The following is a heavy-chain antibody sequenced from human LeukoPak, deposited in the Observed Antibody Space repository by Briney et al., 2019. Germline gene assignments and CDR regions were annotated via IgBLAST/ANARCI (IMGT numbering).Heavy chain of an antibody. V-gene: IGHV3-66*04. D-gene: IGHD3-22*01. CDR2: IYSGGRT. J-gene: IGHJ4*02. CDR1: GFTVSSKY. CDR3: ASHYYNSDGYQHLDN. Sequence: GGSLRLSCAVSGFTVSSKYMSWVRQAPAKGLEWVSIIYSGGRTYCADSVKGRFTISRDNPKNTLYLQMSDLRAEDTDVYFCASHYYNSDGYQHLDNWGQGTLVTVSS.